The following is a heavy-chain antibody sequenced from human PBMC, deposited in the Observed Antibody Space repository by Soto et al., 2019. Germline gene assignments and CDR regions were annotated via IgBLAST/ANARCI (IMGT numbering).Heavy chain of an antibody. CDR2: INAGNGNT. V-gene: IGHV1-3*01. CDR3: ARVPGRAMVKSNWLDP. CDR1: GYTFSNYG. J-gene: IGHJ5*02. Sequence: GASVKVSCKASGYTFSNYGIHWVRQAPGQRLEWMGLINAGNGNTKYSQKFQGRVTLTRDTSASTAYMELRSLRSDDTAVYYCARVPGRAMVKSNWLDPWGQGTPVTGSS. D-gene: IGHD5-18*01.